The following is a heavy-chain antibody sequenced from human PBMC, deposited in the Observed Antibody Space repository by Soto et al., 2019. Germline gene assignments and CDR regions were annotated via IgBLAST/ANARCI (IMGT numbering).Heavy chain of an antibody. D-gene: IGHD3-16*01. V-gene: IGHV4-34*01. Sequence: SETLSLTCAVSGGSFRGYFWSWIRQSPAKGLEWIGEINDSGNTYYNPSFKSRLTISVDTSTSQISLRLTSVTAADSAVYYCQGGDFWGQGTRVTVS. CDR1: GGSFRGYF. CDR3: QGGDF. J-gene: IGHJ4*02. CDR2: INDSGNT.